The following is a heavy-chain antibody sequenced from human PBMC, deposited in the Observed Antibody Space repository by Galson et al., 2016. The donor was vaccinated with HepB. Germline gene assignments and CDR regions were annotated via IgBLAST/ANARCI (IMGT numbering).Heavy chain of an antibody. V-gene: IGHV2-5*02. CDR1: GFSLSASDVG. D-gene: IGHD4-17*01. Sequence: PALVKPTQTLTLTCTISGFSLSASDVGVGWIRQPPGKALEWVALIFWDDDKRYSPSLKSRPTITKDTSKNQVVLTMTNMDPVNTATYYCAHRREHDYGDHEGYYSYGMDVWGQGTTVTVSS. J-gene: IGHJ6*02. CDR2: IFWDDDK. CDR3: AHRREHDYGDHEGYYSYGMDV.